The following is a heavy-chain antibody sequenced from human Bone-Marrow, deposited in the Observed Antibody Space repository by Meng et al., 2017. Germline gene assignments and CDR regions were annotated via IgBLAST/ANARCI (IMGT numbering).Heavy chain of an antibody. CDR1: GYNLPDYY. V-gene: IGHV1-2*06. CDR3: ARDEDISAAGKLFGDY. J-gene: IGHJ4*02. Sequence: QGQLGQTGAEVKRPWDSVKVSCKPSGYNLPDYYIHWVRRAPGQGLEWMGRINPKSGDTHYAQKFQARVTMTGDTSISTAYMELSGLRSDDTAMYYCARDEDISAAGKLFGDYWGQGTLVTVSS. D-gene: IGHD6-25*01. CDR2: INPKSGDT.